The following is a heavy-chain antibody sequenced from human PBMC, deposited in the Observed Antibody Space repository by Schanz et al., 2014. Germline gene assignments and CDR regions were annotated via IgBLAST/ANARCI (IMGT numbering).Heavy chain of an antibody. CDR3: AKGKYERLKNVRDVRDWDA. CDR1: GFTFSSYS. J-gene: IGHJ5*02. D-gene: IGHD3-10*02. CDR2: ISYDGTIK. V-gene: IGHV3-30*04. Sequence: QVQLVESGGAVVQPGRSLRLSCAVSGFTFSSYSMHWVRQAPGKGLEWVALISYDGTIKVHADSVKGRFIISRDNSNNTLFLQINSLRTDDTALCYCAKGKYERLKNVRDVRDWDAWGQGTLVTVSS.